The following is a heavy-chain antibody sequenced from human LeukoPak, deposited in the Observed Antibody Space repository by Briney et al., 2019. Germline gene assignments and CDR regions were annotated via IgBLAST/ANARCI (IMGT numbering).Heavy chain of an antibody. J-gene: IGHJ4*02. CDR1: GFTFSSYS. CDR3: ARDISFYGDYSQTFDY. D-gene: IGHD4-17*01. V-gene: IGHV3-48*02. CDR2: ISSSSSTI. Sequence: PGGSLGLSCAASGFTFSSYSMNWVRQAPGKGLEWVSYISSSSSTIYYADSVKGRFTISRDNAKNSLYLQMNSLRDEDTAVYYCARDISFYGDYSQTFDYWGQGTLVTVSS.